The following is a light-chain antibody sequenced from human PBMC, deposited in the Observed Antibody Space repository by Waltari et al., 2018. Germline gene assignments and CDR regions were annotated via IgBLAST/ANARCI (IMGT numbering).Light chain of an antibody. CDR1: SSSIGAGYD. CDR3: QSYDSSLSGSV. Sequence: QSVLTQPPSVSGAPGQRVTISCTGSSSSIGAGYDVNWYQQLPGTAPKLLIYGNNNRPSGVPDRFSGSKSGTSASLAITGLQAEDEADYYCQSYDSSLSGSVFGGGTILT. CDR2: GNN. J-gene: IGLJ2*01. V-gene: IGLV1-40*01.